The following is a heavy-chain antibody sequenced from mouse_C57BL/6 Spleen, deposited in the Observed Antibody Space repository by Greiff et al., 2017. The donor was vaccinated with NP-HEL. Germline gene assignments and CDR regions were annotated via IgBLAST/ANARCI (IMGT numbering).Heavy chain of an antibody. Sequence: EVQLQQSGPGMVKPSQSLSLTCTVTGYSITSGYDWHWIRHFPGNKLEWMGYISYSGSTNYNPSLKSRISITHDTSKNHFFLKLNSVTTEDTATYYCARSMVTTPFAYWGQGTLVTVSA. CDR2: ISYSGST. D-gene: IGHD2-1*01. CDR1: GYSITSGYD. V-gene: IGHV3-1*01. J-gene: IGHJ3*01. CDR3: ARSMVTTPFAY.